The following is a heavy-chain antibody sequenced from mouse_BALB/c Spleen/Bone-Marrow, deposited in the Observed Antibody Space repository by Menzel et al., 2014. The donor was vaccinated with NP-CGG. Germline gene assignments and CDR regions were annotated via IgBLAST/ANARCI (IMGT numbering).Heavy chain of an antibody. CDR3: ARQEFAIYWYFDV. CDR2: IDPANGNT. V-gene: IGHV14-3*02. CDR1: GFNIKDTY. Sequence: EVKLMESGAELVKPGASVKLSCSASGFNIKDTYMHWVKQRPEQGPEWIGRIDPANGNTKYDPKFQDKATITADTSSNTVDLQLSSLTFEDTAVYYCARQEFAIYWYFDVWGAGTTVTVSS. J-gene: IGHJ1*01. D-gene: IGHD1-3*01.